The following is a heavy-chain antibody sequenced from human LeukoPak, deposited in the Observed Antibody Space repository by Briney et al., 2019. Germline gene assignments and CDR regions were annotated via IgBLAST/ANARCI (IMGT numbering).Heavy chain of an antibody. CDR2: INSEGRST. Sequence: GGSLRLSCAASGFTFSSYWMHWVRQAPGKWLVWVSRINSEGRSTSYADSGKGGFTISRDTAKSTLYLQMSSLRVGNTAVYYCARGGRSIAARIFWYFDLWGRGTLVTVSS. V-gene: IGHV3-74*01. CDR1: GFTFSSYW. CDR3: ARGGRSIAARIFWYFDL. D-gene: IGHD6-6*01. J-gene: IGHJ2*01.